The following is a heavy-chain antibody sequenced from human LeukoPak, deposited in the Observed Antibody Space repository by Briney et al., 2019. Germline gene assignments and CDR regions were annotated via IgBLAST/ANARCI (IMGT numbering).Heavy chain of an antibody. Sequence: KPSETLSLTCTVSGGSISSSSYYWSWIRQPPGKGLEWIGEINHSGSTNYNPSLKSRVTISVDTSKNQFSLKLSSVTAADTAVYYCARAHQSEMAPDYWGQGTLVTVSS. CDR1: GGSISSSSYY. CDR2: INHSGST. CDR3: ARAHQSEMAPDY. J-gene: IGHJ4*02. V-gene: IGHV4-39*07. D-gene: IGHD5-24*01.